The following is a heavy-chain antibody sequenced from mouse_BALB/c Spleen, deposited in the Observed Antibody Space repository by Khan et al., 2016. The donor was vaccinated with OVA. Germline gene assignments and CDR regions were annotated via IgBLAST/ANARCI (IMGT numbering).Heavy chain of an antibody. Sequence: VQLQESGPVLVKPGASVKMSCKASGYTFTDYIINWVRQRTGQGLEWIGQIYPGGGSTYSNEKFKGKATLTADKSSNKAYMQLRSLTSEDSAVYFCARSGYGSLAYWGQGTTLTVSS. CDR1: GYTFTDYI. D-gene: IGHD1-1*01. CDR3: ARSGYGSLAY. V-gene: IGHV1-77*01. J-gene: IGHJ2*01. CDR2: IYPGGGST.